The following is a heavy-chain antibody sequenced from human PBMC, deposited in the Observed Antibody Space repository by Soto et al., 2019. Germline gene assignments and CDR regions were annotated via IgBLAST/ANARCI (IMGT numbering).Heavy chain of an antibody. CDR1: GYTLSSYG. D-gene: IGHD1-26*01. V-gene: IGHV1-18*01. CDR2: ISAYNGDT. J-gene: IGHJ4*02. CDR3: ARDVSVGANAAY. Sequence: QVQLVQSGAEVKKPGASVRVSCKASGYTLSSYGLSWVRQAPGQGLEWMGWISAYNGDTSYAQKLRGRVTVTTDTSTSTVYMELRSLRSDDTAVYYCARDVSVGANAAYWGQGTPFTVSS.